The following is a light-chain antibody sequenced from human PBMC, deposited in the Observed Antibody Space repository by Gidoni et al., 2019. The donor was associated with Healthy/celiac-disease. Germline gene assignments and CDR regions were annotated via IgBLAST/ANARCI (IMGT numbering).Light chain of an antibody. CDR3: CSYAGSSTYYV. J-gene: IGLJ1*01. V-gene: IGLV2-23*01. CDR1: RSDVGSYNL. CDR2: EGS. Sequence: QSALTQPASVSGSPGQSITIACPGTRSDVGSYNLVSWYQHHPGKAPKLMIYEGSKRPTGVSNRFSGAKSGNTASLTISGLQAEDEADYYCCSYAGSSTYYVFGTGTKVTV.